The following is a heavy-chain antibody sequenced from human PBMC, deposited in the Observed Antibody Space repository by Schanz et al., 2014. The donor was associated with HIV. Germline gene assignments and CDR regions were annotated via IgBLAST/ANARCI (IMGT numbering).Heavy chain of an antibody. CDR1: GFA. CDR3: AKGIMGATEYYYGMDV. CDR2: MSWNRRRI. Sequence: EVQLLESGGGLVQPGGSLRLSCVGSGFAMSWVRQAPGKGLEWVSGMSWNRRRIGYGDAVKGRFTISRDNANNFVYLEMNGLRVEDTALYYCAKGIMGATEYYYGMDVWGQGTMVTVSS. J-gene: IGHJ6*02. D-gene: IGHD1-26*01. V-gene: IGHV3-9*01.